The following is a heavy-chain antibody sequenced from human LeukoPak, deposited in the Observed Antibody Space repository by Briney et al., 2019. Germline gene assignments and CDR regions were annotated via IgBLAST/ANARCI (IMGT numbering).Heavy chain of an antibody. V-gene: IGHV4-38-2*02. J-gene: IGHJ4*02. CDR1: GYSISSGYY. CDR2: IYHSGST. D-gene: IGHD6-6*01. CDR3: ARGGAARPDYFDY. Sequence: PSETLSLTCTVSGYSISSGYYWGWIRQPPGKGLEWIGSIYHSGSTFYNPSLKSRVTISIDTSKNQFSLKLTSVTAADTAVYYCARGGAARPDYFDYWGQGTLVTVSS.